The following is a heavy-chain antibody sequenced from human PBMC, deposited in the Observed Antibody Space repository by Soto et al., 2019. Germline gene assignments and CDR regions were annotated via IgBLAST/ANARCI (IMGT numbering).Heavy chain of an antibody. CDR2: IDPSDSYT. Sequence: GESLKISCKGSGYSFSSYWITWVRQMPGKGLEWMGKIDPSDSYTTYSPSFQGHVTISGDNSKNTVSLQMNNLGPDDTAVYYCAKDSGEPHDPPLYNWFDPWGRGTLVTVSS. J-gene: IGHJ5*02. V-gene: IGHV5-10-1*01. D-gene: IGHD3-10*01. CDR3: AKDSGEPHDPPLYNWFDP. CDR1: GYSFSSYW.